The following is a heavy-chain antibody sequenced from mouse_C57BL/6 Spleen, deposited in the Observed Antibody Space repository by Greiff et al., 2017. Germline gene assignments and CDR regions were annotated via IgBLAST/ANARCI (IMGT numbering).Heavy chain of an antibody. D-gene: IGHD1-1*01. V-gene: IGHV4-1*01. CDR3: AGGYYGSPWFAY. J-gene: IGHJ3*01. CDR2: INPDSSTI. CDR1: GIDFSRYW. Sequence: PAAGIDFSRYWMSWVRRAPGKGLEWIGEINPDSSTINYAPSLKDKFIISRDNAKNTLYLQMSKVRSEDTALYYCAGGYYGSPWFAYWGQGTLVTVSA.